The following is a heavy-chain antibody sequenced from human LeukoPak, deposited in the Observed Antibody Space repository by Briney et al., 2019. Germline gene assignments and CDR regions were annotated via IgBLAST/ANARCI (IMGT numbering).Heavy chain of an antibody. V-gene: IGHV4-34*01. CDR1: GGSFSGYY. D-gene: IGHD2-15*01. J-gene: IGHJ5*02. CDR2: INHSGST. Sequence: SETLSLTCAVYGGSFSGYYWSWIRQPPGKGLGWIGEINHSGSTNYNPSLKCRVTISVDTSKNQFSLKLSSVTAADTAVYYCARGGKLLLSRNWFDPWGQGTLVTVSS. CDR3: ARGGKLLLSRNWFDP.